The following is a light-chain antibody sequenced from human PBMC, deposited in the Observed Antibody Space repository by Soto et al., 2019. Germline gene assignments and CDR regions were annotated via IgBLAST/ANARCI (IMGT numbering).Light chain of an antibody. CDR1: SSDVGGYNY. CDR3: SSYTTSSSWV. Sequence: QSALTQPASVSGSPGQSITISCTGTSSDVGGYNYVSWFQQHPGKAPKLMIYVVSNLPSGISNRFSGSKSGNTASLTISGLQAEDEADYYCSSYTTSSSWVFGGGTK. V-gene: IGLV2-14*01. CDR2: VVS. J-gene: IGLJ3*02.